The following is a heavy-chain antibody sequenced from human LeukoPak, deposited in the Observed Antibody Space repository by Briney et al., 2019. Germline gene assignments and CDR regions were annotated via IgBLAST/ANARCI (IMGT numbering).Heavy chain of an antibody. Sequence: GGSLRLSCAASGFTISSNYLSWVRQAPGKGLEWVAVISYDGSNKYYADSVKGRFTISRDNSKNTLYLQMNSLRAEDTAVYYCAKAKSALIQLWLFDYWGQGTLVTVSS. CDR3: AKAKSALIQLWLFDY. D-gene: IGHD5-18*01. CDR2: ISYDGSNK. J-gene: IGHJ4*02. V-gene: IGHV3-30*18. CDR1: GFTISSNY.